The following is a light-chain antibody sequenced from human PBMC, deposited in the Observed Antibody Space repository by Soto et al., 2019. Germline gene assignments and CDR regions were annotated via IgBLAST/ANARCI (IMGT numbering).Light chain of an antibody. Sequence: DIPMTQSPSTLSASVGDRVTITCRASQSIRSWLAWYQLRPGKAPKVLIYDASSLEGGVPSRFSGSGSETEFTLTISSLQPDDFATYYCQHYESWPWTFGQGTKVEFK. CDR1: QSIRSW. V-gene: IGKV1-5*01. J-gene: IGKJ1*01. CDR2: DAS. CDR3: QHYESWPWT.